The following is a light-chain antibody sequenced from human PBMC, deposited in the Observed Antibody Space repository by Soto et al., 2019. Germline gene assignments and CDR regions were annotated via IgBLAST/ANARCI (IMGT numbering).Light chain of an antibody. Sequence: QSVLTQPRSVSGSPGQSVTISCTGTSSDVGYYDYVSWYQQHPGKAPKLIIYDVSTRPSGVPDRFSGSKSGNTASLTISGLQAEDEADYYCCSYAGSYTELFGGGTKLTVL. J-gene: IGLJ2*01. V-gene: IGLV2-11*01. CDR2: DVS. CDR3: CSYAGSYTEL. CDR1: SSDVGYYDY.